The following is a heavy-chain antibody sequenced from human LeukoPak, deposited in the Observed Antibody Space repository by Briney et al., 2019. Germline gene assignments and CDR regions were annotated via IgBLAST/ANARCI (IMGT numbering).Heavy chain of an antibody. CDR1: RFTFGSSW. CDR2: IKQDGSEK. Sequence: GGSLRLSCAASRFTFGSSWMSWVRQAPGKGLEWVANIKQDGSEKYYVDSVKGRFTISRDNAKNSLYLQMNSLRAEDTAVYYCARDKPVTMVRGVILTNYYMGVWGKGTTVTISS. CDR3: ARDKPVTMVRGVILTNYYMGV. V-gene: IGHV3-7*01. D-gene: IGHD3-10*01. J-gene: IGHJ6*03.